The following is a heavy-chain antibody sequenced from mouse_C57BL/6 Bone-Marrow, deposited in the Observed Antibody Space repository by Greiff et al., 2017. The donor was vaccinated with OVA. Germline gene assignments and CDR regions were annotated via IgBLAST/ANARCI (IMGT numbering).Heavy chain of an antibody. CDR1: GFTFSDYG. CDR3: ARLPYYGSSYDY. V-gene: IGHV5-17*01. Sequence: EVMLVESGGGLVKPGGSLKLSCAASGFTFSDYGMHWVRQAPEKGLEWVAYISSGSSTIYYADTVKGRFTISRDNAKNTLFLQMTSLRSEDTAMYYCARLPYYGSSYDYWGQGTTLTVSS. J-gene: IGHJ2*01. CDR2: ISSGSSTI. D-gene: IGHD1-1*01.